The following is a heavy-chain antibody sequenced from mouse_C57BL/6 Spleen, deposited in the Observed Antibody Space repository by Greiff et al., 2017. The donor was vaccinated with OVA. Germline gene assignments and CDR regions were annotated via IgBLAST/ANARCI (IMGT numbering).Heavy chain of an antibody. CDR3: AREDDHEAMDY. J-gene: IGHJ4*01. CDR1: GFTFSDYY. CDR2: INYDGSSS. Sequence: DVQLVESEGGLVQPGSSMKLSCTASGFTFSDYYMAWVRQVPEKGLEWVANINYDGSSSYYLDSLKCRFLISIDNAKNILYLQMSSLKSEDTATDYCAREDDHEAMDYWGQGTSVTVAS. V-gene: IGHV5-16*01.